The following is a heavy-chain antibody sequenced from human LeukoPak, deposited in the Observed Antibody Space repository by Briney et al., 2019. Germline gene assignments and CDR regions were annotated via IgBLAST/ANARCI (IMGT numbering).Heavy chain of an antibody. CDR3: ARVRPIWFGFDY. J-gene: IGHJ4*02. D-gene: IGHD3-10*01. Sequence: PSETLSLTCTVSGGSISSGGYYWSCIRQHPGKGLEWIGYIYYSGSTYYNPSLKSRVTISVDTSKNQFSLKLSSVTAADTAVYYCARVRPIWFGFDYWGQGTLVTVSS. CDR2: IYYSGST. CDR1: GGSISSGGYY. V-gene: IGHV4-31*03.